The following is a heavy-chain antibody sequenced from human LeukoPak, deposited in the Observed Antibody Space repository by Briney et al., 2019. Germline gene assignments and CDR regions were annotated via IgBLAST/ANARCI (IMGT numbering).Heavy chain of an antibody. V-gene: IGHV3-30*18. CDR2: ISYDGSNK. D-gene: IGHD5-24*01. J-gene: IGHJ3*02. Sequence: GGSLRLSCAASGFTFSSYGMHWVRQAPGKGLEWVAVISYDGSNKYYADSVKGRFTISRDNSKNTLYLQMNSLRAEDTAVYYCAKSMRWLRYDAFDIWGQGTMVTVSS. CDR1: GFTFSSYG. CDR3: AKSMRWLRYDAFDI.